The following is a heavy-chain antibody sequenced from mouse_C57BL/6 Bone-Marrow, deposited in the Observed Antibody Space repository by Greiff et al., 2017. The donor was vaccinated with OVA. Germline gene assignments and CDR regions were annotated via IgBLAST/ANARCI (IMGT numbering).Heavy chain of an antibody. CDR3: SRPLPHYYGSSYYFDY. CDR1: GYTFTSYW. CDR2: IYPGSGST. Sequence: VQLQQPGAELVKPGASVKMSCKASGYTFTSYWITWVKQRPGQGLEWIGDIYPGSGSTNYNEKFKSKATLTVDTSSSTAYMQLSSLTSEDSAVSYCSRPLPHYYGSSYYFDYWGQGTTLTVSS. V-gene: IGHV1-55*01. J-gene: IGHJ2*01. D-gene: IGHD1-1*01.